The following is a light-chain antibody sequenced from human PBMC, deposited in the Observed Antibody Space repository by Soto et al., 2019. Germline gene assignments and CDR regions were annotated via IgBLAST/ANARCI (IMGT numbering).Light chain of an antibody. J-gene: IGKJ5*01. CDR2: DAS. Sequence: EIVLTQSPATLSLSPGERATLSCRASQSVSSYLACYQQKHRQAPRLLIYDASNRATGIPARFSGSGSATDFSLTISSLEPEDFAVYYCQQRSNWPTITFGQGTRLDIK. V-gene: IGKV3-11*01. CDR1: QSVSSY. CDR3: QQRSNWPTIT.